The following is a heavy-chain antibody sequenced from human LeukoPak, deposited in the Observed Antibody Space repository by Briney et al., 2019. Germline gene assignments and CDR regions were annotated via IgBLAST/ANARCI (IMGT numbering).Heavy chain of an antibody. Sequence: PSETLSLTCAVYGGSFSGYYWSWIRQPPGKGLEWIGEINHSGSTNYNPSLKSRVTISVDTSKNQFSLKLSSVTAADAAVYYCARARLLLRFSFDYWGQGTLVTVSS. V-gene: IGHV4-34*01. CDR1: GGSFSGYY. CDR2: INHSGST. CDR3: ARARLLLRFSFDY. J-gene: IGHJ4*02. D-gene: IGHD3-22*01.